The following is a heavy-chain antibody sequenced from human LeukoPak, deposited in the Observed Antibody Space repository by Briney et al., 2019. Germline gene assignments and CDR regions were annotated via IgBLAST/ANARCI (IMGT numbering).Heavy chain of an antibody. CDR2: ISWNSGSI. D-gene: IGHD3-22*01. CDR3: ATDYDSSGHYYKY. J-gene: IGHJ4*02. CDR1: GFTFDDYA. V-gene: IGHV3-9*01. Sequence: GGSLRLSCAVSGFTFDDYAMHWVRHAPGKGLEWVSGISWNSGSIGYADSVKGRFTISRDNAKNSLYLQINSLRAEDTALYYCATDYDSSGHYYKYWGQGALVTVSS.